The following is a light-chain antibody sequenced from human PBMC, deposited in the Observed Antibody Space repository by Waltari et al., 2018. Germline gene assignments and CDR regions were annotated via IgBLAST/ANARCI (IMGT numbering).Light chain of an antibody. Sequence: QSVLTQPPSASGTPGQGVTISCSGSNSNLGRNTVSWYQQFPGTAPQLLIHTDTQRPSGVPDRFSGSKSGTSASLAISGLQSEDEAHYFCAAWDDSLSGRVFGGGTKVTVI. CDR1: NSNLGRNT. V-gene: IGLV1-44*01. J-gene: IGLJ3*02. CDR2: TDT. CDR3: AAWDDSLSGRV.